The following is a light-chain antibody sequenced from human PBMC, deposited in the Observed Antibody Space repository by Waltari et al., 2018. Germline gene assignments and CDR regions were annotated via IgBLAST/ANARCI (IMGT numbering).Light chain of an antibody. J-gene: IGLJ2*01. CDR2: NNN. Sequence: QSVLTQPPSVSGAPGQRVTTPCPRSRPNLGAVSGVHWYQQPPGTAPQLLIFNNNNRPSGVPDRFSGSKSGTSASLAISGLQAEDEADYYCQSYDSSLSVVFGGGTRLTVL. V-gene: IGLV1-40*01. CDR3: QSYDSSLSVV. CDR1: RPNLGAVSG.